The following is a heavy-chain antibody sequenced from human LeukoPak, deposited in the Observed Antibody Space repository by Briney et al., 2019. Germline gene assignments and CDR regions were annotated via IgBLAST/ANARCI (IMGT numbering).Heavy chain of an antibody. CDR1: GGSISSYY. CDR2: IYYSGST. V-gene: IGHV4-59*08. D-gene: IGHD1-26*01. CDR3: ARHSGATGSFDY. Sequence: SETLSLTCTVSGGSISSYYWSWIRQPPGKGLEWIGYIYYSGSTNYNPSLKSRVTISVDTSKNQFSLKLSSVTAADTAVYYCARHSGATGSFDYWGQGTLVTVSS. J-gene: IGHJ4*02.